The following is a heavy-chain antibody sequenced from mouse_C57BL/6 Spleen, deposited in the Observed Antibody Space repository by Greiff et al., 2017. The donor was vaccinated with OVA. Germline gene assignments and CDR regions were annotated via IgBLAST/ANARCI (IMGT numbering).Heavy chain of an antibody. CDR1: GYTFTSYW. CDR3: ARPNWDLYFDV. V-gene: IGHV1-53*01. D-gene: IGHD4-1*01. CDR2: INPSNGGT. Sequence: QVQLQQPGTELVKPGASVKLSCKASGYTFTSYWMHWVKQRPGQGLEWIGNINPSNGGTNYNEKFKSKATLTVAKSSSTAYMQLSSLTSEDAAVYYCARPNWDLYFDVWGTGTTGTGSS. J-gene: IGHJ1*03.